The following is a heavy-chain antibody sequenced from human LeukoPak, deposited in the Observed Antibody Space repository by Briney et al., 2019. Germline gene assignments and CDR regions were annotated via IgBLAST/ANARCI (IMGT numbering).Heavy chain of an antibody. CDR1: GFTFSTYW. D-gene: IGHD3-9*01. CDR2: INDDERST. V-gene: IGHV3-74*01. CDR3: ARAYGNLSV. Sequence: GGSLRLSSAASGFTFSTYWMHWVRQAPGKGLVWVSCINDDERSTSTAYEDSVKGRFTITRDNAKNKLYLQMNSLRAKDTAVYYCARAYGNLSVWGHGTMATVSS. J-gene: IGHJ3*01.